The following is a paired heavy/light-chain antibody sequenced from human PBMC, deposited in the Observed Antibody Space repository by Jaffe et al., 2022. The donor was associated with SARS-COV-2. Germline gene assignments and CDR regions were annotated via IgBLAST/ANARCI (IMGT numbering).Light chain of an antibody. CDR3: QQYNNWPPYT. CDR2: GAS. J-gene: IGKJ2*01. Sequence: EIVMTQSPATLSVSPGERATLSCRASQSVSNNLAWYQQRPGQAPGLLIYGASTRATGIPARFSGSGSGTEFTLTITSLQSEDFAVYFCQQYNNWPPYTFGQGTKLEIK. CDR1: QSVSNN. V-gene: IGKV3-15*01.
Heavy chain of an antibody. CDR2: INTNTGNP. J-gene: IGHJ6*03. Sequence: QVQLVQSGSELKKPGASVKVSCKASGYIFTNYAMNWVRQAPGQGLEWMGWINTNTGNPTYAQGFTGRFVFSVDTSVTTAYLQINSLKAEDTAVYYCARGGSSSQRPYYYMDVWGKGTTVTVSS. V-gene: IGHV7-4-1*02. CDR1: GYIFTNYA. CDR3: ARGGSSSQRPYYYMDV. D-gene: IGHD6-13*01.